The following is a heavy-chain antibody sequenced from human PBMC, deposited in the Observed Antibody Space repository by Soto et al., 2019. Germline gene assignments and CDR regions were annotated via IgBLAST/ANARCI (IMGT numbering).Heavy chain of an antibody. D-gene: IGHD4-17*01. Sequence: PGESLKISCKGSGYSFTSYWIGWVRQMPGKGLEWMGIIYPGDSDTRYSPSFQGQVTISADKSISTAYLQWSSLKASDTAMYYCARPIGDYGDYGWFDPWGQGTLVTVSS. CDR1: GYSFTSYW. CDR3: ARPIGDYGDYGWFDP. V-gene: IGHV5-51*01. CDR2: IYPGDSDT. J-gene: IGHJ5*02.